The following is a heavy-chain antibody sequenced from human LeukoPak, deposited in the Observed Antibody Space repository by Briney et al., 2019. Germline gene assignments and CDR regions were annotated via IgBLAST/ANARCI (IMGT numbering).Heavy chain of an antibody. Sequence: SETLSLTCTVSGGSISSYYWSWIRQPPGKGLEWIGDIYYSGSTNYNPSLKSRVTISVDTSKNQFSLKLSSVTAADTAVYYCARAAGHYYESSGYYPIWGQGTLVTVSS. D-gene: IGHD3-22*01. CDR3: ARAAGHYYESSGYYPI. V-gene: IGHV4-59*01. J-gene: IGHJ4*02. CDR1: GGSISSYY. CDR2: IYYSGST.